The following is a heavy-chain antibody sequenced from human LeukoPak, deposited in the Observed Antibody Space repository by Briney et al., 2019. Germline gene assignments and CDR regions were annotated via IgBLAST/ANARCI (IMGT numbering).Heavy chain of an antibody. CDR2: ISGSGGST. V-gene: IGHV3-23*01. CDR1: GFTFSSYA. D-gene: IGHD3-22*01. CDR3: VKDTYDSSGYPQWFDP. J-gene: IGHJ5*02. Sequence: GGSLRLSCAASGFTFSSYAMSWVRQAPGKGLEWVSAISGSGGSTYYADSVKGRFTISRDNSKNTLYLQMNSLRAEDTAVYYCVKDTYDSSGYPQWFDPWGQGTLVTVSS.